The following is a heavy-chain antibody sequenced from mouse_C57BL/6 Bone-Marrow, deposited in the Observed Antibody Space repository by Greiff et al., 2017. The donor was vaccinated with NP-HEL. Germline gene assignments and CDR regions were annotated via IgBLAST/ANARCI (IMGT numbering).Heavy chain of an antibody. J-gene: IGHJ2*01. V-gene: IGHV1-64*01. CDR3: ARSHYYGSSYFDY. D-gene: IGHD1-1*01. CDR2: IHPNSGST. CDR1: GYTFTSYW. Sequence: SGAELVKPGASVKLSCKASGYTFTSYWMHWVKQRPGQGLEWIGMIHPNSGSTNYNEKFKSKATLTVDKSSSTAYMQLSSLTSEDSAVYYCARSHYYGSSYFDYWGQGTTLTVSS.